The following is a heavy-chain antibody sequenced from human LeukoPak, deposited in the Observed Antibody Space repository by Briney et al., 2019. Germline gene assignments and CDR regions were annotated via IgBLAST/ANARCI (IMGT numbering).Heavy chain of an antibody. V-gene: IGHV4-59*08. CDR2: IYSSGSA. D-gene: IGHD3-22*01. J-gene: IGHJ4*01. Sequence: PSETLSLTCTVSGASINNNFLTWIRQPPGKGLEWLGYIYSSGSANYNPSLKSRVIISGDTSKNQISLNLTSVTAADTAVYFCARHRDYYDTWGHGTLVTVSS. CDR3: ARHRDYYDT. CDR1: GASINNNF.